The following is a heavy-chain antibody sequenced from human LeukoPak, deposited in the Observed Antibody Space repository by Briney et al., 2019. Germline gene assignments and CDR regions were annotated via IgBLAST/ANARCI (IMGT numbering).Heavy chain of an antibody. CDR3: AKDRPYYRVAATFNY. D-gene: IGHD2-15*01. CDR2: ISGSGGST. Sequence: PGGSLRLSCAASGFTFSIYAMSWVRQAPGKGLEWVSAISGSGGSTYYADSVKGRFTISRDNSKNTLYLQMNSLRAEDTAVYYCAKDRPYYRVAATFNYWGQGTLVTVSS. CDR1: GFTFSIYA. V-gene: IGHV3-23*01. J-gene: IGHJ4*02.